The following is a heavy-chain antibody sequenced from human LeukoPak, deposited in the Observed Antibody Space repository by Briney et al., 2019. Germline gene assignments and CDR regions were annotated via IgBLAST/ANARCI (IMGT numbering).Heavy chain of an antibody. J-gene: IGHJ6*02. D-gene: IGHD6-19*01. CDR3: ARDHFSLEQWLDYYYYYGMDV. CDR2: ISSNGGST. Sequence: GGSLRLSCAASGFTFSSYAMHWVRQAPGKGLEYVSAISSNGGSTYYANSVKGRLTISRDNSKDTLYLQMGSLRAEDMAVYYCARDHFSLEQWLDYYYYYGMDVWGQGTTVTVSS. V-gene: IGHV3-64*01. CDR1: GFTFSSYA.